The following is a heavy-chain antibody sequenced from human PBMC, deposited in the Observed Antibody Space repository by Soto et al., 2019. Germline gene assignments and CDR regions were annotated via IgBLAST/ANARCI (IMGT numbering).Heavy chain of an antibody. CDR2: IWYDGSNK. CDR1: GSIFSGYD. CDR3: ARDGIGGTVFRGFCDY. D-gene: IGHD1-7*01. Sequence: QKYLVESGGGVVQPGGSLRLSCVASGSIFSGYDMHWVRQAPGKGLEWVAVIWYDGSNKYYADSVKGRFIISRDNSKNMLYLQMDSLRAEDTAVYYCARDGIGGTVFRGFCDYWGQGTLVTVSS. J-gene: IGHJ4*02. V-gene: IGHV3-33*01.